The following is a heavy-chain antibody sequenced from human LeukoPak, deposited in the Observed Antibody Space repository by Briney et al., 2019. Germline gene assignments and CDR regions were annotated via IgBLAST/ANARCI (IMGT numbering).Heavy chain of an antibody. J-gene: IGHJ4*02. V-gene: IGHV3-11*01. CDR3: ARQPYYYSSGSRNYYFDY. CDR2: ISSSGSAI. D-gene: IGHD3-10*01. Sequence: GGSLRLSCAASGFTFSNYYMSWIRQAPGKGLEWVSYISSSGSAIYYADSVKGRFTISTDNANNSLYLQMNSLRAEDTALYYCARQPYYYSSGSRNYYFDYWGQGTRVTVSS. CDR1: GFTFSNYY.